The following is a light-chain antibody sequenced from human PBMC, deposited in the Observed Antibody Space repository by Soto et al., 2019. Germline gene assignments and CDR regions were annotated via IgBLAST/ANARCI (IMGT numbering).Light chain of an antibody. CDR3: QQGDSFPIT. J-gene: IGKJ5*01. CDR1: QSISSS. Sequence: DIQMTQSPSSVSASVGDRVTITCRASQSISSSIAWYQQKPGTVPKLLIYAASSLQSGVPSRFSGSGAGTEFTLSITSLQPEDFGTYYCQQGDSFPITFGQGTRLEIK. CDR2: AAS. V-gene: IGKV1-12*01.